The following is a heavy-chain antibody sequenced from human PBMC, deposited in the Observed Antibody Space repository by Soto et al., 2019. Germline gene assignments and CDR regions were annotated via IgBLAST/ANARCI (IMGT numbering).Heavy chain of an antibody. CDR2: ISDTGTRT. CDR3: AKSLDIHYKNLFDP. CDR1: GFTFSSAA. J-gene: IGHJ5*02. V-gene: IGHV3-23*01. D-gene: IGHD4-4*01. Sequence: QILESGGSLVQPGGSLRLSCVAAGFTFSSAAINWVRQAPGKGLEWVSIISDTGTRTHYADSVKGRFTISRDNSKNTLYLDMNSLRAEDTAVYYCAKSLDIHYKNLFDPWGQGTLVTVSS.